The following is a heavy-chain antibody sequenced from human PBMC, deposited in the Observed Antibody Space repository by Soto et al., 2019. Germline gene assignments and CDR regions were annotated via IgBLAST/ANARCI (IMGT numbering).Heavy chain of an antibody. CDR1: GYTFTSYG. D-gene: IGHD3-22*01. V-gene: IGHV1-18*01. CDR2: ISAYNGNT. J-gene: IGHJ4*02. CDR3: ARGAPYDSSVGDFDY. Sequence: ASVKVSCKASGYTFTSYGISWVRQAPGQGLEWMGWISAYNGNTNYAQKLQGRVTMTTDTSTSTAYMELRSLRSDDTAVYYCARGAPYDSSVGDFDYWGQGTLVTVSS.